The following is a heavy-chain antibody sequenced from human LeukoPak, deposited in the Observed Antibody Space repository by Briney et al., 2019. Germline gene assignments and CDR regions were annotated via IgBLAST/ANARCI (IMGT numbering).Heavy chain of an antibody. V-gene: IGHV3-20*04. Sequence: GGSLRLSCAASGFTFDDYGMTWVRQAPRKGLEWVSGINWNGGRTRYADSVKGRFTISRDNAKNSLYLQMNSLRAEDTALYYCARVPYDSSGYYPYYFDYWGQGTLVTVSS. CDR1: GFTFDDYG. CDR2: INWNGGRT. D-gene: IGHD3-22*01. CDR3: ARVPYDSSGYYPYYFDY. J-gene: IGHJ4*02.